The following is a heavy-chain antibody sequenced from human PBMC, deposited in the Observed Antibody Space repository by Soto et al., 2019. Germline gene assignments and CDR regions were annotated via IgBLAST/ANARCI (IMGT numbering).Heavy chain of an antibody. J-gene: IGHJ6*02. CDR1: GYTFTSYD. CDR3: AVSYYYDSSGPGYYGMDV. Sequence: QVQLVQSGAEVKKPGASVKVSCKASGYTFTSYDINWVRQATGQGLEWMGWMNPNSGNTGYAQKFRGRVTMTRNTSISTAYMELSSLRSEDTAVYYCAVSYYYDSSGPGYYGMDVWGQGTTVTVSS. D-gene: IGHD3-22*01. CDR2: MNPNSGNT. V-gene: IGHV1-8*01.